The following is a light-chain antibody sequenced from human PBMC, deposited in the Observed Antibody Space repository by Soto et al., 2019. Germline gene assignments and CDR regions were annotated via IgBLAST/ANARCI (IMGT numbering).Light chain of an antibody. CDR2: DAS. V-gene: IGKV3-11*01. J-gene: IGKJ4*01. Sequence: EIVLTQSPATLSLSPGERATLSCRASQRVSSYLAWYQQNPGQAPRLLIYDASHRATGIPARFSGSGSGPDFTLTISSLEPEDFAVYYCQQRSNWPLTFGGGTKVEIK. CDR3: QQRSNWPLT. CDR1: QRVSSY.